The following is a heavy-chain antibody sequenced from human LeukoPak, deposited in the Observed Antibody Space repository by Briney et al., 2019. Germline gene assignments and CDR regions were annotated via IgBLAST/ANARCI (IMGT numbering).Heavy chain of an antibody. Sequence: SETLSLTCAVSGGSISSSNWWSWVRQPPGKGLEWIGEIYHSGSTNYNPSLKSRVTISVDKSKNQFSLKLSSVTATDTAVYYCARTVRWELLGYFDYWGQGTLVTVSS. V-gene: IGHV4-4*02. J-gene: IGHJ4*02. CDR2: IYHSGST. D-gene: IGHD1-26*01. CDR1: GGSISSSNW. CDR3: ARTVRWELLGYFDY.